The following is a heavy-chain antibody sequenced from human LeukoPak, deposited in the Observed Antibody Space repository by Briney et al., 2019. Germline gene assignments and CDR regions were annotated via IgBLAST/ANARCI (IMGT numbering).Heavy chain of an antibody. CDR1: GFTVSSNY. D-gene: IGHD7-27*01. J-gene: IGHJ4*02. Sequence: GGSLRLSCAASGFTVSSNYMSWVRQAPGKGLEWVSVIYSGGSTYYADSVKGRFTISRDNSKNTLYLQMNSLRAEDTAVYYCARDAHAGDFRYFDYWGQGTLVTVSS. V-gene: IGHV3-66*01. CDR2: IYSGGST. CDR3: ARDAHAGDFRYFDY.